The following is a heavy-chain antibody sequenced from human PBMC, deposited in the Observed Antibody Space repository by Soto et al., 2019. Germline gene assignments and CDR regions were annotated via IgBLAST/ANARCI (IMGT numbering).Heavy chain of an antibody. CDR2: IYWDDDE. D-gene: IGHD3-16*01. CDR3: AHRTLGCTYNFDF. CDR1: GFSLSTRGVG. Sequence: QITLKESGPTLVKTTQTLTLTCTFHGFSLSTRGVGVGWIRQPPGKALEWLALIYWDDDEGYSPSLKIRLTTTQYNSKNQVVPTMTNMDPVDTAAYYCAHRTLGCTYNFDFGGQGTLVTVFS. V-gene: IGHV2-5*02. J-gene: IGHJ4*02.